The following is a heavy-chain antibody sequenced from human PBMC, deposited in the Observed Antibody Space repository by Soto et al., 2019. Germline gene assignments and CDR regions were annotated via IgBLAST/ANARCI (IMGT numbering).Heavy chain of an antibody. CDR2: ISWNSGSI. D-gene: IGHD3-3*01. V-gene: IGHV3-9*01. Sequence: PGGSLRLSCAASGFTFDDYAMHWVRQAPGKGLEWVSGISWNSGSIGYADSVKGRFTISRDNAKNSLYLQMNSLRAEDTALYYCAKDLNSGDFWSGYYELRYYYSMDVWGQGTTVTVSS. J-gene: IGHJ6*02. CDR3: AKDLNSGDFWSGYYELRYYYSMDV. CDR1: GFTFDDYA.